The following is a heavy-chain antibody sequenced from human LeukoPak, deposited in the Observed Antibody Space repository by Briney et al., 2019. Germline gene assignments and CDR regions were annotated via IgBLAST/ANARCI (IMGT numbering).Heavy chain of an antibody. D-gene: IGHD5-18*01. CDR2: INPSGGST. J-gene: IGHJ6*02. V-gene: IGHV1-46*01. CDR1: GYTFTSYY. CDR3: ARDRGYSYDQPEDYYYGMDV. Sequence: PRASVKVSCKASGYTFTSYYMYWVRQAPGQGLEWMGIINPSGGSTSYAQKFQGRVTMTRDTSTSTVYMELSSLRSEDTAVYYCARDRGYSYDQPEDYYYGMDVWGQGTTVTVSS.